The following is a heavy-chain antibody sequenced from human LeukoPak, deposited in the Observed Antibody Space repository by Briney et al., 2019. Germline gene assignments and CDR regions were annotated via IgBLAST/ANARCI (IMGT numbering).Heavy chain of an antibody. J-gene: IGHJ4*02. D-gene: IGHD6-13*01. CDR1: GFSNDW. CDR2: INQDGSQI. V-gene: IGHV3-7*01. Sequence: GRSLRLSCTMSGFSNDWMAWVRQGPEKGLEWVATINQDGSQIYYVDSMKGRFTISRDNAKNSLYLQLTSLRADDTAVYYCAREIREAAVSSWGQGTLVTVSS. CDR3: AREIREAAVSS.